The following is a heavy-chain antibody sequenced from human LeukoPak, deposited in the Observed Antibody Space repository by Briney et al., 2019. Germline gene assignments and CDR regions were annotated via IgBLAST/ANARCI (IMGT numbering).Heavy chain of an antibody. CDR1: GASISSYY. CDR2: IYTSGTT. J-gene: IGHJ6*03. D-gene: IGHD3-3*01. Sequence: SETLSLTCTVSGASISSYYWGWIRQPAGKGLEWIGRIYTSGTTNYNPSLKSRVTMSVDTSKKQFSLKLSSVTAADTAVYYCARAGDFWSGYPSRNYMDVWGKGTTVTVSS. CDR3: ARAGDFWSGYPSRNYMDV. V-gene: IGHV4-4*07.